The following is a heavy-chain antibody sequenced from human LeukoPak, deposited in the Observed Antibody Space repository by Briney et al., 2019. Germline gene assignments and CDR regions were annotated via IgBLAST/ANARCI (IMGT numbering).Heavy chain of an antibody. CDR3: ARLRRSVVRGLDY. J-gene: IGHJ4*02. Sequence: GGSLRLSCAASGFTVSNYFISWVRQAPGKGLEWVSAMYSGGTTYSADSVKGRFTMSRDTSKNTLYLEMKTLRADDTAVYYCARLRRSVVRGLDYWGQGTLVTVSS. D-gene: IGHD3-10*01. V-gene: IGHV3-66*04. CDR2: MYSGGTT. CDR1: GFTVSNYF.